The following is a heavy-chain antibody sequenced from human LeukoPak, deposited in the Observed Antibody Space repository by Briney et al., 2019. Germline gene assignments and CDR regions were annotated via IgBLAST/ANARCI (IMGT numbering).Heavy chain of an antibody. Sequence: PGGSLRLSCAASGFTFSSYWMSWVRQAPGKGLEWVANIKQDGSEKYYVDSVKGRFTISRDNAKNSLYLQMNSLRAEDTAVYYCARDQMYYDFWSGYRGDYNWFDPWGQGTLVTVSS. D-gene: IGHD3-3*01. V-gene: IGHV3-7*01. J-gene: IGHJ5*02. CDR2: IKQDGSEK. CDR3: ARDQMYYDFWSGYRGDYNWFDP. CDR1: GFTFSSYW.